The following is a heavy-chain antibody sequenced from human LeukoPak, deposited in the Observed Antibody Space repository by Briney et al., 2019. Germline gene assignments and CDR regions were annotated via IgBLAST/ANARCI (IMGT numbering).Heavy chain of an antibody. CDR1: GYTFTSYY. D-gene: IGHD6-19*01. J-gene: IGHJ4*02. V-gene: IGHV1-46*01. Sequence: EASVKVSCKASGYTFTSYYMHWVRQAPGQGLEWMGINNPSGGSTSYAQKFQGRVTMTRDTSTSTVYMELSSLRSEDTAVYYCATGLSSGWYYGGFDYWGQGTLVTVSS. CDR2: NNPSGGST. CDR3: ATGLSSGWYYGGFDY.